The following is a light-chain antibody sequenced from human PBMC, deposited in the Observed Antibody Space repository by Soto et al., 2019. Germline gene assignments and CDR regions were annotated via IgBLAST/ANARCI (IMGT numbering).Light chain of an antibody. CDR1: QTISSW. Sequence: DIQMTQSPSSLSASVGDRVTITCRASQTISSWLAWYQQKPGKAPKLLIYKASTLKSGVPSRFSGSGSGTEFTLTISSLQPDDFATYYGQHYTSYSYTFGQGTK. CDR3: QHYTSYSYT. V-gene: IGKV1-5*03. CDR2: KAS. J-gene: IGKJ2*01.